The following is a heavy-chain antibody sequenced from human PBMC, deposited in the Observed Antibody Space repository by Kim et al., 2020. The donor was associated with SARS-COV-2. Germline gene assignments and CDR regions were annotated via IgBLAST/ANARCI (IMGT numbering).Heavy chain of an antibody. CDR1: GFTFSSYS. Sequence: GGSLRLSCAASGFTFSSYSMNWVRQAPGKGLEWVSYISSSSSTIYYADSVKGRFTISRDNAKNSLYLQMNSLRDEDTAVYYCARAYSSGWTGGFFDYWGQGTLVTVSS. D-gene: IGHD6-19*01. J-gene: IGHJ4*02. CDR3: ARAYSSGWTGGFFDY. CDR2: ISSSSSTI. V-gene: IGHV3-48*02.